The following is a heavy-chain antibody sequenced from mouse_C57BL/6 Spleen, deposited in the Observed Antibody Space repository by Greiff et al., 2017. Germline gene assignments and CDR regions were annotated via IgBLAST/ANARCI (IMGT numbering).Heavy chain of an antibody. CDR2: IDPSDSET. J-gene: IGHJ4*01. V-gene: IGHV1-52*01. CDR1: GYTFTSYW. D-gene: IGHD2-4*01. CDR3: AIPYDYLYAMDD. Sequence: QVQLQQPGAELVRPGSSVKLSCKASGYTFTSYWMHWVKQRPIQGLEWIGNIDPSDSETHYNQKFKDKATLTVDKSSSTAYMQLSSLTSEDSAVYYCAIPYDYLYAMDDWGQGTSVTVSS.